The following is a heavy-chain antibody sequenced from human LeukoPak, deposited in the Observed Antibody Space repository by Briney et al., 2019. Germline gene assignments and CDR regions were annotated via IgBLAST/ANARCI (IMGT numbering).Heavy chain of an antibody. CDR3: ARDLRLIPY. V-gene: IGHV3-21*01. CDR1: GFTFSSYD. D-gene: IGHD5/OR15-5a*01. Sequence: GGSLRLSCAASGFTFSSYDMNWVRQAPGKGLEWISFISSDSNYIHYADSVKGRFTISRDNAKNSLYLQMNSLTTEDAAVYYCARDLRLIPYWGQGTLVTVSS. CDR2: ISSDSNYI. J-gene: IGHJ4*02.